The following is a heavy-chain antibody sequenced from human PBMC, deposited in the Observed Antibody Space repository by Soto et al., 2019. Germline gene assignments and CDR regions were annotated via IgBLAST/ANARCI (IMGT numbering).Heavy chain of an antibody. CDR2: ISDSGGSA. Sequence: EVQLLESGGGLVQPGGSLRLSCAASGFTFNNYAMSWVRQSPGKGLDWVSTISDSGGSAYYAASVKGRFTISRDDSMNTIYLQMKSLRAGESAVYYCAKEGSTGIYYFDYLGQGKLVTVSS. CDR1: GFTFNNYA. D-gene: IGHD7-27*01. V-gene: IGHV3-23*01. J-gene: IGHJ4*02. CDR3: AKEGSTGIYYFDY.